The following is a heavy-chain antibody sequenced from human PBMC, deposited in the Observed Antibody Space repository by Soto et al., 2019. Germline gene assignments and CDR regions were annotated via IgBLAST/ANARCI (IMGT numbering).Heavy chain of an antibody. V-gene: IGHV4-4*07. CDR3: AREYSYHFDP. CDR1: GDPINGYH. Sequence: KASETLSLTCTVSGDPINGYHWDWIRQPTGEGLEWLGRIYSSGSTNYNPSLKSRLIMSVDMSENQFSLKLTSVTAADTAVYYCAREYSYHFDPWGQGTLVTVSS. J-gene: IGHJ5*02. D-gene: IGHD5-18*01. CDR2: IYSSGST.